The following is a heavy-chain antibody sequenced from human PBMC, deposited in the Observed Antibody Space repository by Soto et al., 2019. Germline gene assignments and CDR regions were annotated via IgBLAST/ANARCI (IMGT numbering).Heavy chain of an antibody. J-gene: IGHJ4*02. D-gene: IGHD1-1*01. CDR2: ITNGGRT. V-gene: IGHV3-23*01. Sequence: GGSLRLSCAASGFRFSSYAMSWVRRAPGKGLEWVSAITNGGRTYYADSVKGRFTLYRDDSKNTLYLQMDSLRVEDTAAYYCAKEGPTTHYYFDYWGQGTLVTVSS. CDR1: GFRFSSYA. CDR3: AKEGPTTHYYFDY.